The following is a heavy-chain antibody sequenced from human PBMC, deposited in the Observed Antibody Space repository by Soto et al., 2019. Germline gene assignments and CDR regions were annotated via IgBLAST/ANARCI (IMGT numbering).Heavy chain of an antibody. J-gene: IGHJ4*02. CDR1: GFTFISYS. V-gene: IGHV3-21*01. D-gene: IGHD5-18*01. CDR2: ISSSSSYI. Sequence: GGFLRLSCAASGFTFISYSMNWVRQAPGKGLEWVSSISSSSSYIYYADSVKGRFTISRDNAKNSLYLQMYSLRAEDTAVYYCARDQPGYSYGYGLGYWGQGTLVTVSS. CDR3: ARDQPGYSYGYGLGY.